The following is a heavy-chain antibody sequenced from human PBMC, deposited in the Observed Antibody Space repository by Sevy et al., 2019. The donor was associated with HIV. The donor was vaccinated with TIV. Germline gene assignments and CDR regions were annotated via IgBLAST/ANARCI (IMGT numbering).Heavy chain of an antibody. CDR1: GFTFSDYH. Sequence: GGSLRLSCEASGFTFSDYHMTWIRQAPGKGLEWVAYISSRGSTEHYADSVKGRFTISRDNVKNLLYLQMDSLRGEDTAVYYCAREADYYFDSWGQGSLVTVSS. V-gene: IGHV3-11*01. CDR2: ISSRGSTE. J-gene: IGHJ4*02. D-gene: IGHD2-21*02. CDR3: AREADYYFDS.